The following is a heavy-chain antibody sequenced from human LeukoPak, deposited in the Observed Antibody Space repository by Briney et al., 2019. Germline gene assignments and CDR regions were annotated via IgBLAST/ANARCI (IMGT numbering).Heavy chain of an antibody. CDR3: ARGTSSGWYYSFDY. CDR1: GDSVSSNSAA. J-gene: IGHJ4*02. V-gene: IGHV6-1*01. D-gene: IGHD6-19*01. Sequence: SQTLSLTCAISGDSVSSNSAAWNWIRQSPSRGLEWLGRTYSRSKLYNDYAVSVKSRITIKPDTSKNQFSLQLNSVTPEDTAVYYCARGTSSGWYYSFDYWGQGTLVTVSS. CDR2: TYSRSKLYN.